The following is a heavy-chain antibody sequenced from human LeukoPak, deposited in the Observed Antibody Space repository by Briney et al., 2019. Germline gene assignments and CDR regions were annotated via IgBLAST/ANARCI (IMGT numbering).Heavy chain of an antibody. CDR3: ARGIRGVTGYFQH. CDR2: IYYSGST. CDR1: GVSISSYY. J-gene: IGHJ1*01. V-gene: IGHV4-59*01. Sequence: PSETLSLTCTVSGVSISSYYWSWIRQPPGKGLEWIGYIYYSGSTNYNPSLKSRVTISVDTSKNQFSLKLSSVTAADTAVYYCARGIRGVTGYFQHWGQGTLVTVSS. D-gene: IGHD3-10*01.